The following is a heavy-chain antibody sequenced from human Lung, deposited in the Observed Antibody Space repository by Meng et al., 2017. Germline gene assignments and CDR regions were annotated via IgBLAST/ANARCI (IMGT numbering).Heavy chain of an antibody. CDR2: INTDASIT. V-gene: IGHV3-74*03. CDR3: ARDADWVIFDH. D-gene: IGHD3-9*01. CDR1: GFTFSSYN. Sequence: VELVEPRGGLVQRGGARSLACAASGFTFSSYNMHWVRQTTGEGLVWVSRINTDASITTYADSVKGRFTISRDDAKNTVYLQMNSLRAEDTAVYYCARDADWVIFDHWGQGALVTVSS. J-gene: IGHJ4*02.